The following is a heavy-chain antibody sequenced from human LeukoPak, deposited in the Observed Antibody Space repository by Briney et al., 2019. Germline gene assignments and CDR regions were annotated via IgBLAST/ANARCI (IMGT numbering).Heavy chain of an antibody. Sequence: PSQTLSLTCTLSGASISTGGFYWTWIRQPPGAGLEWIGYIYYTGSVDYNASLKSRLTISLDTSKNRFSLKLNSVTAADTAVYYCARDHSYYFGSQTSTLDVWGQGTAVTVSS. CDR3: ARDHSYYFGSQTSTLDV. CDR2: IYYTGSV. D-gene: IGHD3-10*01. CDR1: GASISTGGFY. J-gene: IGHJ6*02. V-gene: IGHV4-31*03.